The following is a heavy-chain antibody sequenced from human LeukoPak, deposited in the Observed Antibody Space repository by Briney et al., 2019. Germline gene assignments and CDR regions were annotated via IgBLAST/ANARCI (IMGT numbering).Heavy chain of an antibody. D-gene: IGHD6-19*01. V-gene: IGHV3-23*01. Sequence: GGSLRLSCAASGFTFSSYAMSWVRQAPGKGLEWVSAISGSGGSTYYADSVKGRFTISRDNSKNTLYLQMNSLRAEDTAVYYCADTFLAIAVAGTGDYWGQGTLVTVSS. CDR2: ISGSGGST. J-gene: IGHJ4*02. CDR1: GFTFSSYA. CDR3: ADTFLAIAVAGTGDY.